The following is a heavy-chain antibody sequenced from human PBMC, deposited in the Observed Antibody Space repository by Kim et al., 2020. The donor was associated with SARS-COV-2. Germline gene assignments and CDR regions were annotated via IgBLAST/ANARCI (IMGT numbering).Heavy chain of an antibody. D-gene: IGHD3-3*01. J-gene: IGHJ4*01. V-gene: IGHV4-39*01. CDR1: GGSISSSSYY. CDR3: ARRAEGFGSGLGSSFDY. Sequence: SETLSLTCTVSGGSISSSSYYWGWIRQPPGKGLEWIGSIYYSGSTYYNPSLKSRVTISVDTSKNQFSLKLSSVTAADTAVYYCARRAEGFGSGLGSSFDYWGHGALGTVSS. CDR2: IYYSGST.